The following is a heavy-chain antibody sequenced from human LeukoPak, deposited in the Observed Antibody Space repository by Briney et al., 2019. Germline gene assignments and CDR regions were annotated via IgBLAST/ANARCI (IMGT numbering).Heavy chain of an antibody. CDR3: ARDHPHGSTSGY. V-gene: IGHV3-48*03. Sequence: GGSLRLSCAASGFTFSSYEMNWVRQAPGKGLEWVSYISSSGSTIYYADSVKARFTISRDNAKNSLYLQMNSLRAEDTAVYYCARDHPHGSTSGYWGQGTLVTVSS. CDR1: GFTFSSYE. D-gene: IGHD2-2*01. J-gene: IGHJ4*02. CDR2: ISSSGSTI.